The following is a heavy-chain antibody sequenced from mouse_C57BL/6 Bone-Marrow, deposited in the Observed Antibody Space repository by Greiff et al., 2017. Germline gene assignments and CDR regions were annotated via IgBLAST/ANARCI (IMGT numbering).Heavy chain of an antibody. CDR2: INPNNGGT. Sequence: VQLQQSGPELVKPGASVKISCKASGYTFTDYYMNWVKQSHGKSLEWIGDINPNNGGTSYNQKFKGKATLTVDKSSSTAYMELRSLTSADSAVXYCARGSYYYGSSYWYFDVWGTGTTVTVSS. J-gene: IGHJ1*03. CDR3: ARGSYYYGSSYWYFDV. CDR1: GYTFTDYY. V-gene: IGHV1-26*01. D-gene: IGHD1-1*01.